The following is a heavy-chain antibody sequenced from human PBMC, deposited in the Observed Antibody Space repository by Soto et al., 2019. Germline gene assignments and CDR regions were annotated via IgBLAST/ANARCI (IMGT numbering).Heavy chain of an antibody. V-gene: IGHV4-30-2*01. CDR1: GGSISSGGYS. CDR2: IYHSGST. D-gene: IGHD3-16*01. J-gene: IGHJ5*02. CDR3: ARGHLRPKNWFDP. Sequence: PSETLSLTCAVSGGSISSGGYSWSWIRQPPGKGLEWIGYIYHSGSTYYNPSLKSRVTISVDRSKNQFSLKLSSVTAADTAVYYCARGHLRPKNWFDPWGQGTLVTVSS.